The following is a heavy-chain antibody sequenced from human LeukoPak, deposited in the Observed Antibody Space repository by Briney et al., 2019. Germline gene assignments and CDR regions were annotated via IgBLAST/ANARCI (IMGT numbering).Heavy chain of an antibody. J-gene: IGHJ5*02. V-gene: IGHV3-64*01. CDR2: VSAVESGK. D-gene: IGHD1-7*01. Sequence: PGGPLRLSCVAPGFTFYKFGMHWGRQAPGKGLEYVSAVSAVESGKYYTKSGRGRFSISRENSKNAMYLQLCVLRPDDMGKYYCASLDRGELPWGPGSLVTVSS. CDR1: GFTFYKFG. CDR3: ASLDRGELP.